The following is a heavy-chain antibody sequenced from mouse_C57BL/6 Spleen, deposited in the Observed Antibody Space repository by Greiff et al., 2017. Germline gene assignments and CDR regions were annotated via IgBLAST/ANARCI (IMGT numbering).Heavy chain of an antibody. V-gene: IGHV1-54*01. J-gene: IGHJ4*01. CDR1: GYAFTNYL. CDR2: INPGSGGT. Sequence: QVQLQQSGAELVRPGTSVKVSCKASGYAFTNYLIEWVKQRPGQGLEWIGVINPGSGGTNYNEKFKGKATLTADKSSSTAYMQLSSLTSEDSAVYFCARDYDYWGQGTSVTVSS. D-gene: IGHD2-4*01. CDR3: ARDYDY.